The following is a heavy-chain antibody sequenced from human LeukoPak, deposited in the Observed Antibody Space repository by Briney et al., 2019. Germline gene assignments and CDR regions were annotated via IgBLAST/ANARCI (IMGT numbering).Heavy chain of an antibody. Sequence: GASVKVSCKASGYTFTGYYMHWVRQPPGQGLEWMGIINPSGGSTSYAQKFQGRVTMTRDTSTSTVYMELSSLRSEDTAVYYCARDGGALSYYYDSSGYYIDYWGQGTLVTVSS. CDR1: GYTFTGYY. J-gene: IGHJ4*02. V-gene: IGHV1-46*01. CDR3: ARDGGALSYYYDSSGYYIDY. CDR2: INPSGGST. D-gene: IGHD3-22*01.